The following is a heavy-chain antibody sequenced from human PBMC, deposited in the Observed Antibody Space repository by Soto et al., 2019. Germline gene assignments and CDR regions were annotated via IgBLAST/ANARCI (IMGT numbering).Heavy chain of an antibody. J-gene: IGHJ4*02. V-gene: IGHV3-66*04. Sequence: EVQLVESGGGLVQPGGSLRLSCAASGVTVSSNYMSWVRQAPGKGLEWVSVIYSGGSTYYADSVKGRFTISRDNSKNTLYLKMNRLRAEDTAVYYCARHGYNYGGGYLDYWAQGTLVTVSS. CDR2: IYSGGST. CDR1: GVTVSSNY. D-gene: IGHD5-18*01. CDR3: ARHGYNYGGGYLDY.